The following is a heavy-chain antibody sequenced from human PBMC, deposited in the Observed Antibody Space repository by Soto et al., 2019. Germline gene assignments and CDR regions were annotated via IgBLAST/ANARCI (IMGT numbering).Heavy chain of an antibody. CDR2: LLDDGSIA. CDR1: GLTFSSYA. D-gene: IGHD2-15*01. Sequence: QVQLVESGGGVVQPGRSLRLSCAASGLTFSSYAMHWIRQAPGKGLEWVAVLLDDGSIAFNEDSVKGRFTISRDNSQTTLYLLMNSLRPEDTAVYYCATCSGGRCYGALGGTLDYYGMDVWGQGTTVTVSS. V-gene: IGHV3-30*04. CDR3: ATCSGGRCYGALGGTLDYYGMDV. J-gene: IGHJ6*02.